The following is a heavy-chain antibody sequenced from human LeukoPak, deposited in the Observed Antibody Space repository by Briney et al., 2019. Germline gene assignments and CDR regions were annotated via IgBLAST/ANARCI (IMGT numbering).Heavy chain of an antibody. D-gene: IGHD6-13*01. CDR1: GFTFSSYA. Sequence: GRSLRLSCAASGFTFSSYAMHWVRQAPGKGLQWVAVIWYDGSSKYYADSVKGRFTISRDNSKNTLYLQMNSLRAEDTAVYYCARDPPTRQYTNSFSLDYWGQRTLVTVSS. V-gene: IGHV3-33*01. CDR3: ARDPPTRQYTNSFSLDY. CDR2: IWYDGSSK. J-gene: IGHJ4*02.